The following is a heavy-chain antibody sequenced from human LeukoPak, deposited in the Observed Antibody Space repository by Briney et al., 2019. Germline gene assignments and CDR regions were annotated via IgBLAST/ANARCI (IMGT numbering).Heavy chain of an antibody. J-gene: IGHJ6*02. Sequence: SETLSLTCTVSGGSISSYYWSWIRQPPGKGLEWVGYIYYSGSTNYNPSLKSRVTISVDTSKNQFSLKLSSVTAADTAVYYCARQLWRGGMDVWGQGTTVTVSS. CDR3: ARQLWRGGMDV. V-gene: IGHV4-59*08. CDR2: IYYSGST. CDR1: GGSISSYY. D-gene: IGHD3-3*01.